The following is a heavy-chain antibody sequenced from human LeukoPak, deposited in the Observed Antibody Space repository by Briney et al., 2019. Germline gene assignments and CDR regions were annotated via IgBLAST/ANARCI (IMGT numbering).Heavy chain of an antibody. CDR1: GHTFTGYY. CDR2: INPSGGST. CDR3: ARRGLFWSGMDYYYYGMDV. V-gene: IGHV1-46*01. J-gene: IGHJ6*02. Sequence: ASVKVSCKASGHTFTGYYMHWVRQAPGQGLEWMGIINPSGGSTSYAQKFQGRVTMTRDTSTSTVYMELSSLRSEDTAVYYCARRGLFWSGMDYYYYGMDVWGQGTTVTVSS. D-gene: IGHD3-3*01.